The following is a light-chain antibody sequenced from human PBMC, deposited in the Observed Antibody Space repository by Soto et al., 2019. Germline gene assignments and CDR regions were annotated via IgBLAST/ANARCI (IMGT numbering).Light chain of an antibody. J-gene: IGLJ3*02. CDR2: GNS. Sequence: QLVLTQPPSVSGAPGQRVTISCTGTTSNIGAGYDVHWYQQLPGTAPKLLIYGNSNRPSGVPDRFSGSKSGTSASLAITGLQGDDEADYYCQSYDTSLSGHWVFGGGTKVTVL. V-gene: IGLV1-40*01. CDR3: QSYDTSLSGHWV. CDR1: TSNIGAGYD.